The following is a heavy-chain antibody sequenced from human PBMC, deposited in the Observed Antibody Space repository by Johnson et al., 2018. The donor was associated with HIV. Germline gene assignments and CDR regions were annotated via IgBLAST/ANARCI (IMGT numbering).Heavy chain of an antibody. CDR2: IYSGGST. V-gene: IGHV3-66*01. CDR1: GFTVSSNY. Sequence: VQLVESGGGLVQPGGSLRLSCAASGFTVSSNYMSWVRQAPGKGLEWVSVIYSGGSTYYADSVKGRFTISRDNSKNTLYLQMNSLRAEDTAVYYCARAPEVRGVDALDIWGQGTVVTVSS. CDR3: ARAPEVRGVDALDI. J-gene: IGHJ3*02. D-gene: IGHD3-10*01.